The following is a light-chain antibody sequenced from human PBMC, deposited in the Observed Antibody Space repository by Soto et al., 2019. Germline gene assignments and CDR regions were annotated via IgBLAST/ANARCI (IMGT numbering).Light chain of an antibody. Sequence: QAVVTQPPSVSAAPGQRVTISCSGSSSNIGNNYVSWYQHLPGTAPKLLIYDTNKRPSGIPDRFSGSKSGTSATLGITGLQTGHEADYYCATWESSLNVGVFGGGTKVTVL. CDR2: DTN. CDR1: SSNIGNNY. J-gene: IGLJ3*02. V-gene: IGLV1-51*01. CDR3: ATWESSLNVGV.